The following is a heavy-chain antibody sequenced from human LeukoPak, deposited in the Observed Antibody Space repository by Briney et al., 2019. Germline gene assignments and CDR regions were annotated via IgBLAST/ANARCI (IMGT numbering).Heavy chain of an antibody. Sequence: GGSLRRSCAASGFTFCGSAMSWVRHGPGQGLKWGSAISGSGGSIYDADSVKGRFTISRDNSKNTLYLQMNSLRAEDTAVYYCAKVLRGSSWLPIDYWGQGTLVTVSS. V-gene: IGHV3-23*01. J-gene: IGHJ4*02. D-gene: IGHD6-13*01. CDR3: AKVLRGSSWLPIDY. CDR1: GFTFCGSA. CDR2: ISGSGGSI.